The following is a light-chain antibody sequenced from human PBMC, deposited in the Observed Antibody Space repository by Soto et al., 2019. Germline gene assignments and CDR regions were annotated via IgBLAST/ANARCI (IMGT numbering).Light chain of an antibody. V-gene: IGKV3-20*01. CDR3: QQYVTFPWA. CDR2: GAS. Sequence: EIVLTQSPGTLSLSPGERATLSCRASQSVSSSFLAWYQQKPGQAPRLLIYGASNRATGIPDRFSGSGSGTDFTLTISRLEAEDFAVYYCQQYVTFPWAFGQGTKVAIE. J-gene: IGKJ1*01. CDR1: QSVSSSF.